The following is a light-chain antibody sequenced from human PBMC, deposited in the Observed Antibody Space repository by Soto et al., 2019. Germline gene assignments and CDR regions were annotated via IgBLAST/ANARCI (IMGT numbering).Light chain of an antibody. V-gene: IGKV3-20*01. CDR2: GAS. Sequence: EIILTQSPGTLSLSPGERATLSCRASQRVSSNYLAWYQQTPGQAPRLLIYGASRRASGIPDRFTGSGSATDFTLTISGVEPEDFVVYDCQQYGSSPFTFGGGTKVDIK. CDR1: QRVSSNY. J-gene: IGKJ4*01. CDR3: QQYGSSPFT.